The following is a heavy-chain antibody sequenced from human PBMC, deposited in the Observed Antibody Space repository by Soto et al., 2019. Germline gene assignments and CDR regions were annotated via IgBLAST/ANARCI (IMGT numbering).Heavy chain of an antibody. CDR1: GFTFSSYA. V-gene: IGHV3-23*01. D-gene: IGHD3-10*01. CDR3: AKAYMVRGASSYYYGIDV. Sequence: GGSLRLSCAASGFTFSSYAMSWVRQAPGKGLEWVSAISGSGGSTYYADSVKGRFTISRDNSKNTLYLQMNSLRAEDTAVYYCAKAYMVRGASSYYYGIDVWGQGTTVTVSS. CDR2: ISGSGGST. J-gene: IGHJ6*02.